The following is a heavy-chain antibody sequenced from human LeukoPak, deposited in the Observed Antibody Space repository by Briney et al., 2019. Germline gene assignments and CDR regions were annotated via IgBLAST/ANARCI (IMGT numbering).Heavy chain of an antibody. Sequence: GGSLRLSCAASGFTFSSYSMNWVRQAPGKGLEWVSYISSSSSTIYYADSVKGRFTISRDNAKNSLYLQMNSLRAEDTAVYYCAREYYDFWSGPAGYSDYWGQGTLVTVSS. CDR3: AREYYDFWSGPAGYSDY. V-gene: IGHV3-48*01. D-gene: IGHD3-3*01. CDR2: ISSSSSTI. CDR1: GFTFSSYS. J-gene: IGHJ4*02.